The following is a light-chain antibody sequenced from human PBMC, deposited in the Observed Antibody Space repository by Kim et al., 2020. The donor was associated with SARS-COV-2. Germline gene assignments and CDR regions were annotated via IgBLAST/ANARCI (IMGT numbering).Light chain of an antibody. Sequence: GEPRTSTSTRSSGSIDGQYVQGYRQRPGSGPTTVIYDDNQSLSGVPDRFCGSIDSSANSASLTISGLKTEDEADYYCQSYDSSNQGFGGGTQLTVL. V-gene: IGLV6-57*03. CDR3: QSYDSSNQG. CDR2: DDN. CDR1: SGSIDGQY. J-gene: IGLJ3*02.